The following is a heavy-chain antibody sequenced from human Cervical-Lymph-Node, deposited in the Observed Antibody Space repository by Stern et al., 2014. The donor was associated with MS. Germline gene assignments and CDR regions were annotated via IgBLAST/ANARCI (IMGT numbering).Heavy chain of an antibody. Sequence: DVQLVPSGPEVQRPGESLKISCQASGYTFTSYWIGWVRQMPGKGREWIAISFPGSYNRRYSPSSQGQVTISADKSSSTAYLQWNNLKASDTAIYYCARQRYFDYWGQGTLVTVSS. CDR1: GYTFTSYW. V-gene: IGHV5-51*01. J-gene: IGHJ4*02. CDR3: ARQRYFDY. CDR2: SFPGSYNR.